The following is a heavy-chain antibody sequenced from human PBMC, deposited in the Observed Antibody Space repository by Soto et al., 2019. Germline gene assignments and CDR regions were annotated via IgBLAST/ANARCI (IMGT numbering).Heavy chain of an antibody. D-gene: IGHD2-15*01. CDR2: ISGSGGRT. Sequence: GGSLSLSCAASGFTFSNYGMSWVRQAPGKGLEWVSSISGSGGRTYYADSVKGRFTISRDNSKNTLYLQTDSLRAEDTAFYYCAKSDCSGGSCYFPFDCWGQGTLVTVSS. J-gene: IGHJ4*02. CDR1: GFTFSNYG. CDR3: AKSDCSGGSCYFPFDC. V-gene: IGHV3-23*01.